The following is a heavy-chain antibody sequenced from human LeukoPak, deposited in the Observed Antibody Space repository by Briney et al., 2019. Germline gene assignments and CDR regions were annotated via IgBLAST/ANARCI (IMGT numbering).Heavy chain of an antibody. CDR2: INPNSGGT. Sequence: ASVKVSCKASGYTFTDYFMHWVRQAPGQGLEWMSWINPNSGGTNYAQRFQGRVTTTRDTSISTVYMELSRLTSDDTAVYYCARGDGSGRYCIEYWGQGTLVAVAS. V-gene: IGHV1-2*02. D-gene: IGHD3-10*01. J-gene: IGHJ4*02. CDR1: GYTFTDYF. CDR3: ARGDGSGRYCIEY.